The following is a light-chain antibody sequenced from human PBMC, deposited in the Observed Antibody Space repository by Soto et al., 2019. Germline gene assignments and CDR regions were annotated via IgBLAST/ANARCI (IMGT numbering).Light chain of an antibody. V-gene: IGLV1-47*01. Sequence: QSVLPQPPSASVTPGQRVTISCSGSSSNIGSNYVYWYQQLPGTAPKLLIYRNNQRPSGVPDRFSGSKSGTSASLAISGLRSEDEADYYCAAWDDSLTYVFGTGTKVTVL. J-gene: IGLJ1*01. CDR3: AAWDDSLTYV. CDR2: RNN. CDR1: SSNIGSNY.